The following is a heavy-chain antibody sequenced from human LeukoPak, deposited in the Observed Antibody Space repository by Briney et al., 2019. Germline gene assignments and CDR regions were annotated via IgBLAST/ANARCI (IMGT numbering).Heavy chain of an antibody. Sequence: PGGSLRLSCAASGFTFSSYSMNWVRQAPGKGLEWVSSISSSSYIYYADSVKGRFTISRDNAKNSLYLQMNSLRAEDTAVYYCARYDSSGYMAPSLDYWGQGTLVTVSS. J-gene: IGHJ4*02. V-gene: IGHV3-21*01. D-gene: IGHD3-22*01. CDR3: ARYDSSGYMAPSLDY. CDR1: GFTFSSYS. CDR2: ISSSSYI.